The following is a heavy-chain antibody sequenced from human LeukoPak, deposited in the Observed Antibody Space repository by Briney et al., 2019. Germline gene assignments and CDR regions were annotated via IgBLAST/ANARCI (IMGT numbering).Heavy chain of an antibody. Sequence: ASVKVSCKASGYTFTSYAMHWVRQAPGQRLEWMGWINAGNGNTKYSQKFQGRVTITRDTSASTAYMELSSLRSEDTAVYYCARDQPAYYYDSSGYYYGNWFDPWGQGTLVTVSS. CDR1: GYTFTSYA. D-gene: IGHD3-22*01. CDR3: ARDQPAYYYDSSGYYYGNWFDP. CDR2: INAGNGNT. J-gene: IGHJ5*02. V-gene: IGHV1-3*01.